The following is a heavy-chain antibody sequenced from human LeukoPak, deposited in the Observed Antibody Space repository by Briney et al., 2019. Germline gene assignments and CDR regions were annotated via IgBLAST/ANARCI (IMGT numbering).Heavy chain of an antibody. V-gene: IGHV1-18*04. CDR1: GYTFTSYG. D-gene: IGHD3-10*01. CDR2: ISAYNGNT. J-gene: IGHJ5*02. Sequence: ASVKVSCKAPGYTFTSYGISWVRQAPGQGLEWMGWISAYNGNTNYAQKLQGRVTMTTDTSTSTAYMELRSLRSDDTAVYYCARGRSGSYYSGAHWFDPWGQGTLVTVSS. CDR3: ARGRSGSYYSGAHWFDP.